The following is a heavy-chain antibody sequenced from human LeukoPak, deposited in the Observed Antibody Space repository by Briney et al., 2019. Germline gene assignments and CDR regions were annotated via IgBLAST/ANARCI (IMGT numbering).Heavy chain of an antibody. CDR2: ISYDGSNK. CDR1: GFTFSSYG. J-gene: IGHJ4*02. CDR3: AKDTRGWLQSPPDY. Sequence: GGSLRLSCAASGFTFSSYGMHWVRQAPGKGLEWVAVISYDGSNKYYADSVKGRFTISRDNSKNTLYLQMNSLRAEDTALYYCAKDTRGWLQSPPDYWGQGTLVTVSS. V-gene: IGHV3-30*18. D-gene: IGHD5-24*01.